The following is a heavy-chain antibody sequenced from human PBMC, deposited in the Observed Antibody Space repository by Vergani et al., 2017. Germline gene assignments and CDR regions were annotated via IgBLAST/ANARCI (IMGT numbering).Heavy chain of an antibody. CDR3: AGGYYRYHDGTGYWEFDY. J-gene: IGHJ4*02. D-gene: IGHD3-22*01. CDR1: GGSINNYY. Sequence: QVHLLESGPGLVKPSETLSLTCNVSGGSINNYYWNWIRQPPGKTLEWIGYIYYTGLTKYNPSFKSRVTTSVDTSKNQFSLKLSSVTAADTAVYYCAGGYYRYHDGTGYWEFDYWGQGTLVTVSS. V-gene: IGHV4-59*01. CDR2: IYYTGLT.